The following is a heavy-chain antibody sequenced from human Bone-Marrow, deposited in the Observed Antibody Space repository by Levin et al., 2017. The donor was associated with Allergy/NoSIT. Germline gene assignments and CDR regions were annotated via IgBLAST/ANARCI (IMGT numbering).Heavy chain of an antibody. Sequence: GGSLRLSCAASGFTFRTHGMSWVRQAPGKGLEWVSAISDSGSSTYYSDSVEGRFTMSRDNSKNTLYLQMNSLRAEDTAVYYCARVLWVPKPFYYYLIDYWGQGALVSVSS. V-gene: IGHV3-23*01. J-gene: IGHJ4*02. CDR3: ARVLWVPKPFYYYLIDY. CDR2: ISDSGSST. CDR1: GFTFRTHG. D-gene: IGHD3-22*01.